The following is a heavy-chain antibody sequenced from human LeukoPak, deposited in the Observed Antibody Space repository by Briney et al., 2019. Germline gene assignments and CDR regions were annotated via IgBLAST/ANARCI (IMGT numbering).Heavy chain of an antibody. D-gene: IGHD2-21*02. J-gene: IGHJ4*02. CDR3: ARDPAYCGGDCYNDY. Sequence: SVKVSFKASGGTFSSYAISWVRQAPGQGLEWMGGIIPIFGTANYAQKFQGRVTITADESTSTAYMELSSLRSEDTAVYYCARDPAYCGGDCYNDYWGQGTLVTVSS. V-gene: IGHV1-69*13. CDR2: IIPIFGTA. CDR1: GGTFSSYA.